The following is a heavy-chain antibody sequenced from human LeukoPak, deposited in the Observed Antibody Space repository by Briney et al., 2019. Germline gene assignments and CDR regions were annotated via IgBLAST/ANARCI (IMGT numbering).Heavy chain of an antibody. D-gene: IGHD3-10*01. V-gene: IGHV3-23*01. CDR1: GFTFSSYA. CDR2: ISGSGGST. CDR3: ARTVRGVMGDY. J-gene: IGHJ4*02. Sequence: GGSLRLSCAASGFTFSSYAMNWVRQAPGKGLEWVSAISGSGGSTYYADSVKGRFTISRDNSKNTLYLQMNSLRAEDTAVYYCARTVRGVMGDYWGQGTLVTVSS.